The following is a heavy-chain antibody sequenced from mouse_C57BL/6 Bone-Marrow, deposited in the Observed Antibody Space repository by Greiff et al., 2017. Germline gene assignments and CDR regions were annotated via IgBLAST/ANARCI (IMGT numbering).Heavy chain of an antibody. CDR1: GFNIKDDY. CDR2: IDPENGDT. V-gene: IGHV14-4*01. J-gene: IGHJ4*01. D-gene: IGHD3-3*01. Sequence: VQLQQSGAELVRPGASVKLSCTASGFNIKDDYMHWVKQRPEQGLEWIGWIDPENGDTEYASKFQGKATITADTSSNTAYLQLSSLTSEDTAVYYCTTRQLGHYYAMDYWGQGTSVTVSS. CDR3: TTRQLGHYYAMDY.